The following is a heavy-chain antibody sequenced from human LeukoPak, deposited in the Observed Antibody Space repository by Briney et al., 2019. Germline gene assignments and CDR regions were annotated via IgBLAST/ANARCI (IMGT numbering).Heavy chain of an antibody. CDR2: INPNSGGT. D-gene: IGHD3-9*01. Sequence: ASVKVSCKASGYTLTGYYMHWVRQAPGQGLERMGWINPNSGGTNYAQKFQGRVTMTRDTSISTAYMELSRLRSDDTAVYYCARSAYYDILTGYLFYYMDVWGKGTTVTVSS. J-gene: IGHJ6*03. CDR3: ARSAYYDILTGYLFYYMDV. CDR1: GYTLTGYY. V-gene: IGHV1-2*02.